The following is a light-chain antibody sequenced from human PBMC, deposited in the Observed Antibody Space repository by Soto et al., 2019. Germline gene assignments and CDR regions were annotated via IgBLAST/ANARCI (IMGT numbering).Light chain of an antibody. CDR2: DVS. CDR3: SSYTSSTTYV. J-gene: IGLJ1*01. Sequence: QSALTQPASVSGSPGQSIAISCTGTSSDVGGYNYVSWYQQHPGKAPKLMIYDVSNRPSGVSNRFSGSKSGNTASLTISGLQAEDEADYFCSSYTSSTTYVFGTGXKVTVL. V-gene: IGLV2-14*03. CDR1: SSDVGGYNY.